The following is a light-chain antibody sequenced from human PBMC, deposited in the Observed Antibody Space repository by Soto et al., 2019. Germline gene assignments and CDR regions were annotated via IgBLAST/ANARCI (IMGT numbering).Light chain of an antibody. CDR3: QQSYRTRYT. J-gene: IGKJ2*01. V-gene: IGKV1-39*01. CDR1: PSISSY. CDR2: AAS. Sequence: DIQLTQSPSSLSASVGVRVTITCRASPSISSYLNWYQQKPGKAPKLLLYAASSLKSRVPSRFSSSGSRTDFTLTISSLQPEDFASYYCQQSYRTRYTFGQGTKLEIK.